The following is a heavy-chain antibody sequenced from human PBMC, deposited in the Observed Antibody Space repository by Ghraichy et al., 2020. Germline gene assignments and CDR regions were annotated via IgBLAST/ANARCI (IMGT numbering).Heavy chain of an antibody. CDR1: GFSLSTNGLG. CDR2: IYWDDDK. J-gene: IGHJ3*02. Sequence: SGPTLVKPTQTLALTCAFSGFSLSTNGLGVGWIRQPPGKALEWLALIYWDDDKRYSPSLKSRLTITKDTSKNQVVLTMTNMDFVDTATYYCAHRPRYDILNGAFDIWGQGTMVTVSS. V-gene: IGHV2-5*02. D-gene: IGHD3-9*01. CDR3: AHRPRYDILNGAFDI.